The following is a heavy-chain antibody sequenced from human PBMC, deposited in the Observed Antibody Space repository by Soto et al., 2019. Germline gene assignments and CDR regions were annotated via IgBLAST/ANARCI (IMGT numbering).Heavy chain of an antibody. J-gene: IGHJ5*02. CDR2: LYYSGST. CDR1: GGSISTGGYS. Sequence: QMQLQESGPGLVKPSQTLSLPCTVSGGSISTGGYSWNWIRQHPGKGLEWIGYLYYSGSTFYNPSLKSRVTISVNASKIQFSLKLSSVTAADTAVYYCARRVFPWGQGTLVTVS. V-gene: IGHV4-31*03. CDR3: ARRVFP.